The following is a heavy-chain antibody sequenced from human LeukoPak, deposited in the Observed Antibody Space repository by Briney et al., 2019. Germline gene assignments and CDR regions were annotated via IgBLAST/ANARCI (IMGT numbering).Heavy chain of an antibody. Sequence: PSETLSLTCAVYGGSFSGYYWSWIRQPPGKGLGWIGEINHSGSTNYNPSLKSRVTISVDTSKNQFSLKLSSVTAADTAVYYCARAVTMATIFRTRRPNHDAFDIWGQGTMVTVSS. CDR1: GGSFSGYY. D-gene: IGHD5-24*01. J-gene: IGHJ3*02. CDR3: ARAVTMATIFRTRRPNHDAFDI. CDR2: INHSGST. V-gene: IGHV4-34*01.